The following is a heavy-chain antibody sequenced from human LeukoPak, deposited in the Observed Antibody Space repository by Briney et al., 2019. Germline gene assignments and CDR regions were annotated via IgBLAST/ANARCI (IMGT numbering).Heavy chain of an antibody. J-gene: IGHJ4*02. CDR1: GVSISSYF. Sequence: PSETLSLTCTVSGVSISSYFWSWIRQSPGKGLEWIGYIYYRGSTNHNPSLKSRVTISVDASKNQFSLNLTSVTAADTAVYYCAGASSSGWYPDIDYWGQGTLVTVST. CDR3: AGASSSGWYPDIDY. CDR2: IYYRGST. D-gene: IGHD6-19*01. V-gene: IGHV4-59*01.